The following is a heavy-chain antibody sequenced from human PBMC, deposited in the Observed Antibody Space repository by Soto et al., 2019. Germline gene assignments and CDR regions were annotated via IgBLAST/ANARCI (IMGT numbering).Heavy chain of an antibody. D-gene: IGHD6-13*01. J-gene: IGHJ5*02. V-gene: IGHV2-5*02. CDR3: AHCPGQLVLFNWFDP. Sequence: QITLKESGPTLVKPTQTLTLTCTFSGFSLSTSGVGVGWIRQPPGKALEWLALIYWDDDKRYSPSLKSRLTITKDTSKNQVVLTMTNMDPVDTATYYCAHCPGQLVLFNWFDPWGQGTLVTVSS. CDR2: IYWDDDK. CDR1: GFSLSTSGVG.